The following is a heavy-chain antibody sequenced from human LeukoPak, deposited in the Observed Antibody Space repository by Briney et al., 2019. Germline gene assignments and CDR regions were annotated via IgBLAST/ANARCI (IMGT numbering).Heavy chain of an antibody. V-gene: IGHV1-18*04. J-gene: IGHJ4*02. CDR2: ISAYNGNT. CDR3: ARDYCSSTSCYFDY. CDR1: GYTFTNYG. D-gene: IGHD2-2*01. Sequence: ASVKLSCKASGYTFTNYGISWVRQAPGQGLEWMGWISAYNGNTNYAQKLQGRVSMTTDTSTSTAYMELRSLRSDDTAVYYCARDYCSSTSCYFDYWGQGTLVTVSS.